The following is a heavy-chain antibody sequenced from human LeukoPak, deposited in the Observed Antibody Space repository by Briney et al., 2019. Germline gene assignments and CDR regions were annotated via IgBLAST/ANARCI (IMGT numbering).Heavy chain of an antibody. CDR2: IIPIFGTA. D-gene: IGHD4-17*01. V-gene: IGHV1-69*05. CDR3: ARAGGYGDYDLFGVY. J-gene: IGHJ4*02. CDR1: GGTFISYA. Sequence: SVKVSCKASGGTFISYAISWVRQAPGQGLEWMGGIIPIFGTANYAQKFQGRVTITTDESTSTAYMELSSLRSEDTAVYYCARAGGYGDYDLFGVYWGQGTLVTVSS.